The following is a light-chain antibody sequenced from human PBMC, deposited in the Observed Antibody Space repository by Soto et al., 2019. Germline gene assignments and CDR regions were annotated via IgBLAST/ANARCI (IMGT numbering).Light chain of an antibody. J-gene: IGLJ1*01. CDR1: SSDVGGYNY. Sequence: QSALTQPASVSGSPGQSITISCTGTSSDVGGYNYVSWYQQHPGKAPKLMIYEVSNRPSGVSNRFSGSKSGNTASLTISGLQAEDEADYYCAAWDDSLNGPGVFGTGTKVTVL. CDR2: EVS. V-gene: IGLV2-14*01. CDR3: AAWDDSLNGPGV.